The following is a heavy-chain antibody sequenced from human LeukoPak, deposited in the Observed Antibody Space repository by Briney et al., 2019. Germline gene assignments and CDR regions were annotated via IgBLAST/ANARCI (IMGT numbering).Heavy chain of an antibody. J-gene: IGHJ4*02. CDR2: IKEDGGEK. CDR3: ARGRFNYDSTGYSSFYY. D-gene: IGHD3-22*01. CDR1: GVTSSSYW. Sequence: HPGGSLRLSCAASGVTSSSYWMSWVRQAPGKGLEWVANIKEDGGEKYYVDSVKGRFTISRDNAKTSVYLQMNSLRAEDTAVYYCARGRFNYDSTGYSSFYYWGQGTLVTVSS. V-gene: IGHV3-7*04.